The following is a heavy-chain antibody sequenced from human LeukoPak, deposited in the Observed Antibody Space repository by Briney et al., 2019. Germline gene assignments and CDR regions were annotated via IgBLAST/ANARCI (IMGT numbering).Heavy chain of an antibody. V-gene: IGHV3-30-3*01. D-gene: IGHD4-17*01. CDR1: GFTFSGFA. CDR2: ISYDGNNK. Sequence: GGSLRLSCAASGFTFSGFAIHWVRQPPGKGLEWMAVISYDGNNKYYADSTKGRFTISRGSSKSTVYLQMNSLRAEDTAVYYCARDLVSNYGDILSFDYWGQGTLVTVSS. CDR3: ARDLVSNYGDILSFDY. J-gene: IGHJ4*02.